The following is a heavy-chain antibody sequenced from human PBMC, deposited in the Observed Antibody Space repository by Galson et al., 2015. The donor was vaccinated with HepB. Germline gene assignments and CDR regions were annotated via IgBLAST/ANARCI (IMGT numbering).Heavy chain of an antibody. D-gene: IGHD3-10*01. V-gene: IGHV4-34*01. Sequence: LSLTCAVYGGSFSGYYWSWIRQPPGKGLEWIGEINHSGSTNYNPSLKSRVTISVDTSKNQFSLKLSSVTAADTAVYYCARGILWFRDPFAFDIWGQGTMVTVSS. J-gene: IGHJ3*02. CDR1: GGSFSGYY. CDR3: ARGILWFRDPFAFDI. CDR2: INHSGST.